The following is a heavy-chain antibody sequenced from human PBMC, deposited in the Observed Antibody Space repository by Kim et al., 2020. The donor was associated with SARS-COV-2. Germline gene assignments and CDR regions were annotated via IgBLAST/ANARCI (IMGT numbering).Heavy chain of an antibody. CDR2: IYYSGST. V-gene: IGHV4-30-4*01. CDR1: GGSISSGDYY. D-gene: IGHD3-3*01. Sequence: SETLSLTCTVSGGSISSGDYYWSWIRQPPGKGLEWIGYIYYSGSTYYNPSLKSRVTISVDTSKNQFSLKLSSVTAADTAVYYCARARATSITIVGVVIVHYFDYWGQGTLVTVSS. J-gene: IGHJ4*02. CDR3: ARARATSITIVGVVIVHYFDY.